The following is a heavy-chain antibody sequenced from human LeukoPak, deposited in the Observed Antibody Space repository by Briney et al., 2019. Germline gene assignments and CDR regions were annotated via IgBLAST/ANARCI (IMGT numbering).Heavy chain of an antibody. CDR2: ISKCGSTI. Sequence: PGGSLRVSCAASGFTFSSYSMNWVRQAPGKGLEWVSYISKCGSTIYYADSVKGRFIISRDNAKNSLYLQMNSLRAEDTAVYYCARKKNYDFWSGYPFYYYYGMDVWGQGTTVSLSS. J-gene: IGHJ6*02. CDR1: GFTFSSYS. D-gene: IGHD3-3*01. CDR3: ARKKNYDFWSGYPFYYYYGMDV. V-gene: IGHV3-48*04.